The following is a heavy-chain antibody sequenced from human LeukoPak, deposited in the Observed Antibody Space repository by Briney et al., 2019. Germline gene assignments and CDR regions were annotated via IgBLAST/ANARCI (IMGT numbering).Heavy chain of an antibody. V-gene: IGHV1-46*01. CDR1: XXTFTSYY. J-gene: IGHJ4*02. CDR3: ARDRAIFGVVTHNYFDY. CDR2: INPSGGST. Sequence: GASVKXXXKASXXTFTSYYMXWVRQAPGQGVEWMGIINPSGGSTSYAQKFQGRVTITRDTSTSTVYMELSSLRSEDTAVYYCARDRAIFGVVTHNYFDYWGQGTLVTVSS. D-gene: IGHD3-3*01.